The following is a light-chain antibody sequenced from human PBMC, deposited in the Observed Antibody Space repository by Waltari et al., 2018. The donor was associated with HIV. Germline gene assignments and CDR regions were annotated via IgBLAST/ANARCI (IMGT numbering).Light chain of an antibody. V-gene: IGKV1-39*01. CDR1: QNITHY. J-gene: IGKJ5*01. CDR2: GAP. Sequence: DIQMAQSPSYLSASIGDRVTITCRASQNITHYLNWYHQRPGKAPRLLIYGAPRLQGGVPSRFRGIGSGTFFTLIITSLQPEDFGTYYTQQSFSAPTFGRGTRVDIK. CDR3: QQSFSAPT.